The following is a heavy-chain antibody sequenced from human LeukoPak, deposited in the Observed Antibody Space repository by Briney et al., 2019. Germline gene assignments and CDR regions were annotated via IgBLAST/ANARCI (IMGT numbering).Heavy chain of an antibody. Sequence: PGGSLRLSCAASGFTFNSYAMYWVRQAPGKGLEWVSGIFGSGGSAHYADSVKGRFTISRDNSKNTVYLQMDSLRVDDTAVYYCGKPTTGYSSGRYPGWPVDYWGQGTLVTVSS. CDR3: GKPTTGYSSGRYPGWPVDY. D-gene: IGHD6-19*01. CDR1: GFTFNSYA. V-gene: IGHV3-23*01. CDR2: IFGSGGSA. J-gene: IGHJ4*02.